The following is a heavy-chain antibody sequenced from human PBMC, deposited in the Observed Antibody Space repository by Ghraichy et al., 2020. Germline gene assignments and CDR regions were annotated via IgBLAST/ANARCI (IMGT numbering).Heavy chain of an antibody. CDR1: GYSFTSYW. D-gene: IGHD4-11*01. Sequence: GESLNISCKGSGYSFTSYWIGWVRQMPGKGLEWMGIIYPGDSDTRYSPSFQGQVTISADKSISTAYLQWSSLKASDTAMYYCARLGFTVTSDYYYYGMDVWGQGTTVTVSS. CDR3: ARLGFTVTSDYYYYGMDV. CDR2: IYPGDSDT. V-gene: IGHV5-51*01. J-gene: IGHJ6*02.